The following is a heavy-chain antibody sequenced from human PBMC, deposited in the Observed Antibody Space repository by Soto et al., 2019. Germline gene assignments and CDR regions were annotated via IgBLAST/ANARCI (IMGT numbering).Heavy chain of an antibody. D-gene: IGHD3-16*02. CDR1: GGSISRTTYS. J-gene: IGHJ1*01. CDR2: LYHSGRT. CDR3: ATYRA. Sequence: LQLQESGPGLVKPSETLSLTCTVSGGSISRTTYSWGWIRQPPGKGLEWIGNLYHSGRTSYNPSLRRRVTVSLDTSKNQFSLKLTSVTDVEPAVYHCATYRAWGQGTLVTVSS. V-gene: IGHV4-39*01.